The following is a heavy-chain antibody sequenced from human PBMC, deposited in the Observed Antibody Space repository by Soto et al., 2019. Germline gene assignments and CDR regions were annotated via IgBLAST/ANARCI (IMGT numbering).Heavy chain of an antibody. D-gene: IGHD1-26*01. J-gene: IGHJ6*01. V-gene: IGHV5-51*01. CDR2: IYPGDSGT. Sequence: GESLKISFKASAYSFTSYWIGWVRQMPGKGLACMAIIYPGDSGTRYSPSFQAHVVISADKSISTAYLQWKSLLASDTAMYYCARVMLPLDSNNAPVGAFERWGRLTRVDVCS. CDR1: AYSFTSYW. CDR3: ARVMLPLDSNNAPVGAFER.